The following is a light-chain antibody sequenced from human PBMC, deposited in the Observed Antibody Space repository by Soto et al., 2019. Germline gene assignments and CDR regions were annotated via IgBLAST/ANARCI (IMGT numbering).Light chain of an antibody. Sequence: EMVLTRSPVTLSLSPGERATLSCRASQTVRNNYLAWYQQKPGQAPRLLIYGASSRATGIPDRFSGSGSGTDFTLTISRLEPEDFAVYYCQQYGSSPLTFGGGTKVDIK. V-gene: IGKV3-20*01. J-gene: IGKJ4*01. CDR3: QQYGSSPLT. CDR1: QTVRNNY. CDR2: GAS.